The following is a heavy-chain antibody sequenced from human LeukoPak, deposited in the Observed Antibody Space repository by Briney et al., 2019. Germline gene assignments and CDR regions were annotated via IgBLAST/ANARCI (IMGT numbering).Heavy chain of an antibody. V-gene: IGHV4-4*02. CDR1: GGPLSSRNW. J-gene: IGHJ4*02. D-gene: IGHD4-17*01. Sequence: SDTLSLTCAVSGGPLSSRNWWSWVRQPPGKGLEWIGEIYHSGSTNYNPSLKSRVTISVDKSKNQFSLKLSSVTAADTAVYYCARGNDYGDYGLDYWGQGTLVTVSS. CDR3: ARGNDYGDYGLDY. CDR2: IYHSGST.